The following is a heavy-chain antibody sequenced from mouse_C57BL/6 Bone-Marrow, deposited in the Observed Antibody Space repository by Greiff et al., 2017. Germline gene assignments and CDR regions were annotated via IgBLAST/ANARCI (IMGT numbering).Heavy chain of an antibody. CDR2: GPGLAWIG. CDR1: YTFSRRVH. CDR3: SEDSAVYYCAWSYWYFDV. J-gene: IGHJ1*03. V-gene: IGHV1-87*01. Sequence: QVQLQQSGPELARPWASVKISCQAFYTFSRRVHFAIRVTNYWMQWVKQRPGPGLAWIGASSPGNGDTSYNQKFKGKATLTADKSSSTAYMHLSSLTSEDSAVYYCAWSYWYFDVWGTGTTGTVSS.